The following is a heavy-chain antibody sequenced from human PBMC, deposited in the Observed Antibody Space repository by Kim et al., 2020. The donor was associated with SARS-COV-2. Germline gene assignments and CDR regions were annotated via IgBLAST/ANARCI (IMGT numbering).Heavy chain of an antibody. J-gene: IGHJ6*02. V-gene: IGHV3-74*03. CDR3: ASDTVLYGLDV. CDR1: GFTVTTYW. D-gene: IGHD4-4*01. Sequence: GGSLRLSCADSGFTVTTYWMHWVRQAPGKGLEWVSRIKSEGTGITYADSVKGRFTISRDNANNTLYLQMDNLRDDDTAVYYYASDTVLYGLDVWGQGTMVTVSS. CDR2: IKSEGTGI.